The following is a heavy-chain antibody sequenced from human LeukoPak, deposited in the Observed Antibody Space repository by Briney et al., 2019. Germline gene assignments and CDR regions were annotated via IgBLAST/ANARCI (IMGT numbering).Heavy chain of an antibody. CDR2: IYYSGST. Sequence: SETLSLTCTVSGGSISSYYWSWIRQPPGKGLEWIGYIYYSGSTNYNPSLKSRVTISVDTSKNQFSLKLSSVTAADTAVYYCARDRPYGSGMMGLGFGYWGQGTLVTVSS. V-gene: IGHV4-59*01. CDR3: ARDRPYGSGMMGLGFGY. J-gene: IGHJ4*02. D-gene: IGHD3-10*01. CDR1: GGSISSYY.